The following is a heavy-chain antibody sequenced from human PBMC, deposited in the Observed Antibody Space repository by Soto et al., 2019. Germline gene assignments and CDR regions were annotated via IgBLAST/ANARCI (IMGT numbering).Heavy chain of an antibody. CDR3: ARVEQWLDYYYYYGMDV. Sequence: GSLRLSCAASGFTFSSYGMHWVRQAPGKGLEWVAVIWYDGSNKYYADSVKGRFTISRDNSKNTLYLQMNSLRAEDTAVYYCARVEQWLDYYYYYGMDVWGQGTTVTVSS. V-gene: IGHV3-33*01. CDR1: GFTFSSYG. CDR2: IWYDGSNK. J-gene: IGHJ6*02. D-gene: IGHD6-19*01.